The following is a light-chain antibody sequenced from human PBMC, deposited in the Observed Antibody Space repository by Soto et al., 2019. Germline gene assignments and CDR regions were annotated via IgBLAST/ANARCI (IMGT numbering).Light chain of an antibody. Sequence: SALTQPPSVSGSPGQSVTISCTGTSSDVGSYNRVSWYQQPPGTAPKLMIYEVSNRPSGVPDRFSGSKSGNTASLTISGLQAEDEADYYCSSYTSSSILLFGGGTKLTVL. CDR2: EVS. CDR1: SSDVGSYNR. V-gene: IGLV2-18*02. J-gene: IGLJ2*01. CDR3: SSYTSSSILL.